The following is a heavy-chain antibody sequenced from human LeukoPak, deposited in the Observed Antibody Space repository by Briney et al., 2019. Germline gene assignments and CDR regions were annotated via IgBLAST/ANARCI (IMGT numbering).Heavy chain of an antibody. CDR2: INPNSGGT. CDR3: ARDASRWDQWHP. Sequence: GASVKVSCKASGYTFTGYYMHWVRQAPGQGLEWMGWINPNSGGTNYAQKFQGRVTMTRDTSISTAYMELSSLRSEDTAVYYCARDASRWDQWHPWGQGTLVTVSS. V-gene: IGHV1-2*02. D-gene: IGHD1-26*01. CDR1: GYTFTGYY. J-gene: IGHJ5*02.